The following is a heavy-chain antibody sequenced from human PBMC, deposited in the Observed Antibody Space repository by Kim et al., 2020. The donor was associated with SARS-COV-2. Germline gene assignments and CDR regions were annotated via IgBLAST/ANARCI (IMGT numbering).Heavy chain of an antibody. V-gene: IGHV3-30-3*01. D-gene: IGHD1-7*01. CDR2: ISYDGSNK. CDR1: GFTFSSYA. Sequence: GGSLRLSCAASGFTFSSYAMHWVRQAPGKGLEWVAVISYDGSNKYYADSVKGRFTISRDNSKNTLYLQMNSLRAEDTAVYYCAREGGTGTTGWFDPWGQG. J-gene: IGHJ5*02. CDR3: AREGGTGTTGWFDP.